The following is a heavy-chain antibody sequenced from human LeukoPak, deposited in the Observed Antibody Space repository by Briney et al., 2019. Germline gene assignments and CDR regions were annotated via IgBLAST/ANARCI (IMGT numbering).Heavy chain of an antibody. CDR1: GFRFSNYA. D-gene: IGHD3-10*01. CDR2: IRGSAGDT. CDR3: AKSDDPTDRSNYFRYFDS. Sequence: GGSLRLSCAASGFRFSNYAMTWVRHAQGKGREWVSGIRGSAGDTYYPDSVRGRFTISRDNSKNTLYLQMNSLRAEDTAVYYCAKSDDPTDRSNYFRYFDSWGQGTLVTVAS. J-gene: IGHJ4*02. V-gene: IGHV3-23*01.